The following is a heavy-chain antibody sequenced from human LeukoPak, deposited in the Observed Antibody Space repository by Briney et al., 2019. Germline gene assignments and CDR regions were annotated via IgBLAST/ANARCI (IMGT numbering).Heavy chain of an antibody. J-gene: IGHJ5*02. CDR1: GFTVRGNY. Sequence: PGGSLRLSCAVSGFTVRGNYMNWVRQAPGKGLEWVSVIHSTGRTYYADSVKGRFTISKDNSNNTLYLQMSSLRSEDTAVYYCARGGSYYWPIDLWGQGTLVTVSS. CDR3: ARGGSYYWPIDL. CDR2: IHSTGRT. V-gene: IGHV3-66*01. D-gene: IGHD1-26*01.